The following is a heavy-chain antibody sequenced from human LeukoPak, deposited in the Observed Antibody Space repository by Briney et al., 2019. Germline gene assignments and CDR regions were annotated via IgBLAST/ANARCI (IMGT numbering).Heavy chain of an antibody. CDR3: ARASSGWSSLTFDY. CDR2: IKQDGSEK. CDR1: GFTFSSYW. V-gene: IGHV3-7*01. D-gene: IGHD6-19*01. J-gene: IGHJ4*02. Sequence: GGSLRLSCAASGFTFSSYWMSWVRQATGKGLEWVANIKQDGSEKYYVDSVKGRFTISRDNAKNSLYLQMNSLRAEDTAVYYCARASSGWSSLTFDYWGQGTLVTVSS.